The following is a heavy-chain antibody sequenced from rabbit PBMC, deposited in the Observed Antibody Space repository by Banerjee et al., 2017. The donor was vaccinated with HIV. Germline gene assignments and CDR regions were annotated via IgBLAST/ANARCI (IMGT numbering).Heavy chain of an antibody. CDR2: IYTGSSGST. Sequence: QEQLVESGGGLVQPGGSLKLSCKASGFSFSSSYWICWVRQAPGKGLEWIACIYTGSSGSTDYASWAKGRFTVSRTSSTTVTLQMTSLTAADTATYFCARAVNNGYGVAWGLRGQGTLVTVS. D-gene: IGHD6-1*01. V-gene: IGHV1S45*01. CDR1: GFSFSSSYW. J-gene: IGHJ4*01. CDR3: ARAVNNGYGVAWGL.